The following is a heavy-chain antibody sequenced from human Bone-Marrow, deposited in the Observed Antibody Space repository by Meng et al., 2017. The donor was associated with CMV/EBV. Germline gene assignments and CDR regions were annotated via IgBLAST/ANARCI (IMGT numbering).Heavy chain of an antibody. CDR2: IYDKGST. J-gene: IGHJ5*02. V-gene: IGHV4-59*01. CDR3: AREECYGDYRYNWFDP. D-gene: IGHD4-17*01. CDR1: GASISSYY. Sequence: SETLSLTCTVSGASISSYYWSWIRQPPGKGPEWIGHIYDKGSTNHNPSLKSRVTISVDTSKNHFSLQLTSVTAADTAVYYCAREECYGDYRYNWFDPWGQGSLVTVSS.